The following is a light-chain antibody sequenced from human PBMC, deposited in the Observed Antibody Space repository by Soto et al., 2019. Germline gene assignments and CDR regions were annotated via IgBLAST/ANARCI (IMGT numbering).Light chain of an antibody. J-gene: IGLJ1*01. Sequence: QSVLAQPASVSRSPGQSITISCSGTSRDVGAYSYVSWYQKNPGKAPKLLIYDVRYRPSGVSDRFSCSKSGNTAYLVISGLQAEDEADYYCSSFTSRHTYVFGSGTKVTVL. CDR3: SSFTSRHTYV. V-gene: IGLV2-14*01. CDR1: SRDVGAYSY. CDR2: DVR.